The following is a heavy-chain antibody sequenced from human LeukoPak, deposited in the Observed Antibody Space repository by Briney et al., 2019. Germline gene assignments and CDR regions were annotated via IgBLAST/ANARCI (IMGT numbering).Heavy chain of an antibody. V-gene: IGHV3-9*03. J-gene: IGHJ5*02. Sequence: GGSLRPSCAASGFTFDDYAMHWVRQAPGKGLEWVSGISWNSGSIGYADSVKGRFTISRDNAKNSLYLQMNSLRAEDMALYYCAKDRYSSSGSLVTWGQGTLVTVSS. CDR3: AKDRYSSSGSLVT. D-gene: IGHD6-6*01. CDR2: ISWNSGSI. CDR1: GFTFDDYA.